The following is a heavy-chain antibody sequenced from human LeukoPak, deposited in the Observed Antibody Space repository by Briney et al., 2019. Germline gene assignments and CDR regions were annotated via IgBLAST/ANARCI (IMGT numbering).Heavy chain of an antibody. CDR2: IIPIFGTA. CDR1: GGTFSSYA. D-gene: IGHD4-17*01. V-gene: IGHV1-69*13. Sequence: ASVKVSCKASGGTFSSYAISWARQAPGQGLEWMGGIIPIFGTANYAQKFQGRVTITADESTSTAYMELSSLRSEDTAVYYCARARSRYGDYGSFDPWGQGTLVTVSS. CDR3: ARARSRYGDYGSFDP. J-gene: IGHJ5*02.